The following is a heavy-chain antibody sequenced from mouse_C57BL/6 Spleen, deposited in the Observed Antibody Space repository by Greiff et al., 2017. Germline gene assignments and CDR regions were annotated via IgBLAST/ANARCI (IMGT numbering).Heavy chain of an antibody. CDR3: TRDGASHYYGSSPWFAY. D-gene: IGHD1-1*01. CDR1: GFTFSSYA. Sequence: EVKVVESGEGLVKPGGSLKLSCAASGFTFSSYAMSWVRQTPEKRLEWVAYISSGGDYIYYADTVKGRFTISRDNARNTLYLQMSRLKSEDTAMYYCTRDGASHYYGSSPWFAYWGQGTLVTVSA. V-gene: IGHV5-9-1*02. J-gene: IGHJ3*01. CDR2: ISSGGDYI.